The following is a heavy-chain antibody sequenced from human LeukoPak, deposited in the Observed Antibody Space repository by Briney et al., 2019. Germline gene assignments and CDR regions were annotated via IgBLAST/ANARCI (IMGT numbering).Heavy chain of an antibody. V-gene: IGHV1-2*02. CDR2: INPNSGGT. D-gene: IGHD3-22*01. CDR3: ARDKWGGYYYDAFDI. J-gene: IGHJ3*02. Sequence: ASVKVSCKASGYTFTGYYMHWVRQAPGQGLEWMGWINPNSGGTNYAQKFQGRVTMTRDTSISTAYMELSRLRSDDTAVYYCARDKWGGYYYDAFDIWGQGQRVTVS. CDR1: GYTFTGYY.